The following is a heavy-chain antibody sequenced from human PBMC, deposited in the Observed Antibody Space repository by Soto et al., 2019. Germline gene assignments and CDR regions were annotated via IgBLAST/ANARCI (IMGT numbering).Heavy chain of an antibody. J-gene: IGHJ4*02. CDR1: GFTFSSYA. V-gene: IGHV3-23*01. CDR3: AKDLGRHEVGDFDC. Sequence: EVQLLESGGGLVQPGGSLRVSCAASGFTFSSYAMGWVRQAPGKGLEWVSAISASGGTPYYADSVKGRFTISRDNSKNTLYLQMNSLRAEDTAVYHCAKDLGRHEVGDFDCWGQGTLVTVSS. CDR2: ISASGGTP. D-gene: IGHD3-10*01.